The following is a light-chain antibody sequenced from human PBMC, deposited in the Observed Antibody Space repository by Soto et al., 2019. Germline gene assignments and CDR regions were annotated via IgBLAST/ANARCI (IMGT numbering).Light chain of an antibody. V-gene: IGKV3-20*01. CDR1: QSVSSNY. Sequence: VLTQSPGTLSLSPGERATLSCRASQSVSSNYVPWYQQIPGQTPRLLIYSASSRATGIPDRFSGSGSGTDFTLTISRLEPEDFAVYYCQQHGSSPWMFGQGTKVDIK. CDR2: SAS. J-gene: IGKJ1*01. CDR3: QQHGSSPWM.